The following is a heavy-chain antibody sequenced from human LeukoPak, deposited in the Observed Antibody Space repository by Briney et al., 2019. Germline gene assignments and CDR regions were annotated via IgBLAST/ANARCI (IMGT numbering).Heavy chain of an antibody. J-gene: IGHJ5*02. CDR1: GYSISSGYY. CDR3: AKTPDQLPINWSDA. Sequence: SETLSLTCTVSGYSISSGYYWGWIRPPPGKGLEWIGSIYHSGSTYYNPSLKSRVTISVDTSKNQFSLNVSSVTAADTAVYYCAKTPDQLPINWSDAWGQGTLVTVSS. CDR2: IYHSGST. V-gene: IGHV4-38-2*02. D-gene: IGHD2-2*01.